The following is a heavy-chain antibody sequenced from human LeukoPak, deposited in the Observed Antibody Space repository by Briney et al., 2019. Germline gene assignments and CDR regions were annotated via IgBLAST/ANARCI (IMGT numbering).Heavy chain of an antibody. V-gene: IGHV3-30*04. Sequence: PGGSLRLSCAASGFTFSSYAMHWVRQAPGKGLEWVAVISYDGSNKYYADSVKGRFTISRDNSKNTLYLQMNSLRAEDTAVYYCAKDERVGITPPFFDYWGQGTLVTVSS. J-gene: IGHJ4*02. CDR1: GFTFSSYA. D-gene: IGHD1-26*01. CDR2: ISYDGSNK. CDR3: AKDERVGITPPFFDY.